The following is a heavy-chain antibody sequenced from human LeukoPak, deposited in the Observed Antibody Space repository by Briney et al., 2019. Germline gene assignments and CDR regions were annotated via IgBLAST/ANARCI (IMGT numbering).Heavy chain of an antibody. J-gene: IGHJ5*02. CDR2: INAGNGNT. Sequence: ASVKVSCKASGYTFTSYAMHWVRQAPGQRLEWMGWINAGNGNTKYSQKFQGRVTITRDTSASTAYMELSSLRSEDTAVYYCARDLYGSSSWYFWFDPWGQGTLVTVSS. D-gene: IGHD6-13*01. CDR1: GYTFTSYA. V-gene: IGHV1-3*01. CDR3: ARDLYGSSSWYFWFDP.